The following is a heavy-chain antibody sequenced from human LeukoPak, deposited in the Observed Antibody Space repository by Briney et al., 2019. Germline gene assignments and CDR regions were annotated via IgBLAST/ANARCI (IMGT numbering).Heavy chain of an antibody. V-gene: IGHV3-7*04. CDR1: GFTFSSFW. J-gene: IGHJ4*02. CDR2: IKYDESEK. Sequence: GGSLRLSCAASGFTFSSFWMGWVRQAPGQGLEWVASIKYDESEKHHVDSVKGRFTISRDNAKNSLYLQMNRLRAHDTAVYFCARVTTNGYFEYWGQGPLVTVSS. D-gene: IGHD1-1*01. CDR3: ARVTTNGYFEY.